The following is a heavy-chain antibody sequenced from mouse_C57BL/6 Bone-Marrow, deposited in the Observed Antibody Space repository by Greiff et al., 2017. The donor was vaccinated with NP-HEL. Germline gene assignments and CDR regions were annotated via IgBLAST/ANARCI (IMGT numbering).Heavy chain of an antibody. CDR2: ISSGGSYT. Sequence: EVKLVESGGDLVKPGGSLKLSCAASGFTFSSYGMSWVRQTPDKRLEWVATISSGGSYTYYPDSVKGRFTISRDNAKNTLYLQMSSLKSEDTAMYYCATGDYDWFAYWGQGTLVTVSA. CDR3: ATGDYDWFAY. D-gene: IGHD2-4*01. J-gene: IGHJ3*01. V-gene: IGHV5-6*01. CDR1: GFTFSSYG.